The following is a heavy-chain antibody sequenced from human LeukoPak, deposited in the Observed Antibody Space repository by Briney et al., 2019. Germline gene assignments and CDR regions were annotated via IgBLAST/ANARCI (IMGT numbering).Heavy chain of an antibody. CDR1: GYTVTSYD. CDR3: ARAVMVRGVIMTYYFDY. Sequence: GASVKVSCKASGYTVTSYDINWVRQATGQGREGMGWMNPNSGNTGYAQKFQGRVTITRNTSISTAYMELSSLRSEDTAVYYCARAVMVRGVIMTYYFDYWGQGTLVTVSS. J-gene: IGHJ4*02. V-gene: IGHV1-8*03. D-gene: IGHD3-10*01. CDR2: MNPNSGNT.